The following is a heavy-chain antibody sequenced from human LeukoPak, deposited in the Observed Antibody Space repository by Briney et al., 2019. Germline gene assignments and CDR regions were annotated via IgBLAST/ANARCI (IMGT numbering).Heavy chain of an antibody. J-gene: IGHJ6*04. CDR1: GFTFSSYE. CDR3: ARVRVLLWFGERDYGMDV. Sequence: GGSLRLSCAASGFTFSSYEMNWVRQAPGKGPEWVSYISSSGSTIYYADPVKGRFTISRDNAKNSLYLQMNSLRAEDTAVYYCARVRVLLWFGERDYGMDVWGKGTTVTVSS. D-gene: IGHD3-10*01. CDR2: ISSSGSTI. V-gene: IGHV3-48*03.